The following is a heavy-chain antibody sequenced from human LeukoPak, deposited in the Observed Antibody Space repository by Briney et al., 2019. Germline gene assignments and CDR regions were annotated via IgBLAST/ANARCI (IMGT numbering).Heavy chain of an antibody. V-gene: IGHV3-23*01. CDR3: AKDSPLGSWYGDVWFDP. J-gene: IGHJ5*02. Sequence: GGSLRLSCAASGFTFRNYAMTWVRQAPGKGLEWVSTISATGGSTYYADSVRGRFSVSRDNSKNTLYLQMNTLRAEDTALYYCAKDSPLGSWYGDVWFDPWGQGTLVTVSS. CDR2: ISATGGST. D-gene: IGHD6-13*01. CDR1: GFTFRNYA.